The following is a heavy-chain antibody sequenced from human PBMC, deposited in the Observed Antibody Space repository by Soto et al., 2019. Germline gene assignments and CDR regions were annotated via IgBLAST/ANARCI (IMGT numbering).Heavy chain of an antibody. V-gene: IGHV4-31*03. D-gene: IGHD6-19*01. Sequence: SETLSLTCTASGGSINSGGYYWSWIRQHPGKGLEWVGYIYFTGSTLYNPSLKSRLAMSLDTSKNQFSLRLTSVTAADTAVYFCARDWGSSGWPNWGQGTLVTVSS. CDR1: GGSINSGGYY. CDR2: IYFTGST. CDR3: ARDWGSSGWPN. J-gene: IGHJ4*02.